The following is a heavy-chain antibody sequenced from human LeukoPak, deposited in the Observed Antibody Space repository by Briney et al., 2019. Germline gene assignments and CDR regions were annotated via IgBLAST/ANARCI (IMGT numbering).Heavy chain of an antibody. CDR1: GFTFSDYY. Sequence: GGSLRLSCAASGFTFSDYYMSWIRQAPGKGLEWVSYISSSSSYTNYADSEKGRFTISRDNAKNSLYLQMNSLRAEDTAVYYCARVSMVRGVIIDYWGQGTLVTVSS. CDR3: ARVSMVRGVIIDY. J-gene: IGHJ4*02. V-gene: IGHV3-11*06. D-gene: IGHD3-10*01. CDR2: ISSSSSYT.